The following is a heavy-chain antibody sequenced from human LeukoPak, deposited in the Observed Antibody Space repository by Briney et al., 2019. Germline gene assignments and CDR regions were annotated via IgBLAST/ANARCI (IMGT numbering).Heavy chain of an antibody. CDR2: IYYSGST. D-gene: IGHD2-8*02. V-gene: IGHV4-39*07. Sequence: SETLSLTCTVSGGSISSSSYYRGWIRQPPGKGLEWIGSIYYSGSTYYNPSLKSRVTISVDTSKNQFSLKLSSVTAADTAVYYCARAQWIKGEVPTGWYFDLWGRGTLVTVSS. J-gene: IGHJ2*01. CDR1: GGSISSSSYY. CDR3: ARAQWIKGEVPTGWYFDL.